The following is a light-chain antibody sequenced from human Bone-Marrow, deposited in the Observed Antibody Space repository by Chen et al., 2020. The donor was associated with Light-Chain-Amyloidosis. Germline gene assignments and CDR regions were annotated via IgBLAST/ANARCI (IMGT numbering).Light chain of an antibody. Sequence: QSALTQPPSASGSPGQSVTISCTGTSSDVGGYNYVSWYQQHPGKAPKFMIYEVNNRPSGVSSRFSGSKSDKTASLTISGLQTEDEADYYCTSYTTSGVLLFGGGTKLTVL. J-gene: IGLJ2*01. CDR1: SSDVGGYNY. V-gene: IGLV2-14*01. CDR3: TSYTTSGVLL. CDR2: EVN.